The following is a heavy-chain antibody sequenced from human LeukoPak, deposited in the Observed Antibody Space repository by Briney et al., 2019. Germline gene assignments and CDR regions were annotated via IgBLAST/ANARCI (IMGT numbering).Heavy chain of an antibody. Sequence: GGSLRLSCAASGFTFNDYFMSWVRQAPGKGLEWVSYIGSGGTTIYYADSVKGRFTISRDNAKNSLYLQMNSLRAEDTAVYYCARDGNDSSGPWDYWGQGTLVTVSS. CDR1: GFTFNDYF. CDR2: IGSGGTTI. J-gene: IGHJ4*02. CDR3: ARDGNDSSGPWDY. V-gene: IGHV3-11*04. D-gene: IGHD3-22*01.